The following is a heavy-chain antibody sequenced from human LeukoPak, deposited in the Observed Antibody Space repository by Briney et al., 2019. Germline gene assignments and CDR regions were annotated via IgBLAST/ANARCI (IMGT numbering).Heavy chain of an antibody. J-gene: IGHJ4*02. D-gene: IGHD4/OR15-4a*01. CDR2: IHGDGGDK. CDR3: TKDITNYYIWDY. V-gene: IGHV3-30*19. Sequence: PGRSLRLSCATSGFTFSSYAMHWVRQAPGKGLEWVAVIHGDGGDKYYAGSVKGRFTLSRDNSKDTLSLQMNSLRAEDTAVYYCTKDITNYYIWDYWGQGTLVTVSS. CDR1: GFTFSSYA.